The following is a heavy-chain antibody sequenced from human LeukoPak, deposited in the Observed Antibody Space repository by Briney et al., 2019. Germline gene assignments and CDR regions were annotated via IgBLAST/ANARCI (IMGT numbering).Heavy chain of an antibody. CDR3: ARDAPGNTALDY. D-gene: IGHD5-18*01. V-gene: IGHV3-74*01. CDR2: INRDGSST. CDR1: GFTFIPYW. J-gene: IGHJ4*02. Sequence: GGSLRLSCAASGFTFIPYWMHWVRQAPGKGLVWVSRINRDGSSTDYADSVKGRFTISRDNAKNTLYLQMNSLRGEDTAVYFCARDAPGNTALDYWGQGTLVTVSS.